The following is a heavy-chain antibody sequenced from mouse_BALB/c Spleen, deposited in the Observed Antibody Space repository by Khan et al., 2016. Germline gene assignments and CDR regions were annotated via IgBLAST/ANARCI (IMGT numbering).Heavy chain of an antibody. CDR3: AGGGNYGMDY. CDR1: GYSITSGYY. Sequence: EVQLQESGPGLVKPSQSLSLTCSVTGYSITSGYYWNWIRQFPGNKLEWMGYISYDGSNNYNPSLKNRISITRDTSKNQFFLKLNSLTTEDTATYYCAGGGNYGMDYWGQGTSVTVSS. J-gene: IGHJ4*01. D-gene: IGHD2-1*01. V-gene: IGHV3-6*02. CDR2: ISYDGSN.